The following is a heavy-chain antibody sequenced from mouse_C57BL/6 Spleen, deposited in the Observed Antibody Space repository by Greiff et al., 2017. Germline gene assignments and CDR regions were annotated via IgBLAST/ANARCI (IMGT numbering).Heavy chain of an antibody. V-gene: IGHV5-16*01. D-gene: IGHD3-2*02. Sequence: EVQVVESEGGLVQPGSSMKLSCTASGFTFSDYYMAWVRQVPEKGLEWVANINYDGSSTYYLDSLKSRFIISRDNAKNILYLQMSSLKSEDTATYYCARDQEGTGFAYWGQGTLVTVSA. CDR1: GFTFSDYY. CDR2: INYDGSST. J-gene: IGHJ3*01. CDR3: ARDQEGTGFAY.